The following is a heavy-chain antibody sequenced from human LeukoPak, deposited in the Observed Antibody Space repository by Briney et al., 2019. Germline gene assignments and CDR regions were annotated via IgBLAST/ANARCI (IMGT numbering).Heavy chain of an antibody. D-gene: IGHD3-22*01. Sequence: PSETLSLTCSVSGYSISSGYYWGWIRQPPGKGLEWIGTIHHSGSTYYNPSLKSRVTISVDTSKNQFSLKLSSVTAADTAVYYCASVPFYYDSSGYPYNWFDPWGQGTLVTVSS. V-gene: IGHV4-38-2*01. J-gene: IGHJ5*02. CDR2: IHHSGST. CDR1: GYSISSGYY. CDR3: ASVPFYYDSSGYPYNWFDP.